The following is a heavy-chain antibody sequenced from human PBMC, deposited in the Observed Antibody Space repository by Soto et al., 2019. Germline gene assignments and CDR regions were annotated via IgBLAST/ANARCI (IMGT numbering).Heavy chain of an antibody. CDR2: IYYSGST. CDR1: GGSISSSSYY. V-gene: IGHV4-39*01. Sequence: PSETLSLTCTVSGGSISSSSYYWGWIRQPPGKGLEWIGSIYYSGSTYYNPSLKSRVTISVDTSKNQFSLKLSSVTAADTAVYYCARHIVVVPAAIGDWVDPWGQGTLVTVS. CDR3: ARHIVVVPAAIGDWVDP. J-gene: IGHJ5*02. D-gene: IGHD2-2*01.